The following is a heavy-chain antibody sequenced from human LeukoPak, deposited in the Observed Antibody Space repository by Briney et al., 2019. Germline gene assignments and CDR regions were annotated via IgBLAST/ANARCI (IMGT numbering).Heavy chain of an antibody. CDR3: AKTARYSSGPNDAFDI. J-gene: IGHJ3*02. D-gene: IGHD6-19*01. CDR1: GFTFSNYV. V-gene: IGHV3-23*01. Sequence: GGSLTLSCAASGFTFSNYVMSWVRQAPGMGLEWVSGISGSGGSTYYADSVKGRFTISRDNSKNTLYLQMNSLRAEDTAIYYCAKTARYSSGPNDAFDIWGQGTMVTVSS. CDR2: ISGSGGST.